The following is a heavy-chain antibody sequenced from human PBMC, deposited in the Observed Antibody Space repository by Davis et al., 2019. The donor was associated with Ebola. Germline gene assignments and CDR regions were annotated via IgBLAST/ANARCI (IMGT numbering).Heavy chain of an antibody. J-gene: IGHJ4*02. CDR2: IRSKANSYAT. D-gene: IGHD4-17*01. Sequence: GESLKISCAASGFTFSSYWMSWVRQASGKGLEWVGRIRSKANSYATAYAASVKGRFTISRDDSKNTAYLQMNSLKTEDTAVYYCTSTTVTDDYWGQGTLVTVSS. CDR3: TSTTVTDDY. CDR1: GFTFSSYW. V-gene: IGHV3-73*01.